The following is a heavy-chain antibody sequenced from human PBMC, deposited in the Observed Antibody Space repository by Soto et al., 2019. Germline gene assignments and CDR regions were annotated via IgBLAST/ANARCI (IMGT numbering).Heavy chain of an antibody. CDR3: AREEGAVTTGGYYYYYGLDV. D-gene: IGHD4-17*01. CDR2: IYYSGNT. Sequence: PSETRSLTCTVSGGSISSGGYYWSWIRQHPGKGLEWIGYIYYSGNTYYNPSLKSRVTISIDNSKNQFSLKLSSVTAADTAVYYCAREEGAVTTGGYYYYYGLDVWGQGTTVTVSS. J-gene: IGHJ6*02. V-gene: IGHV4-31*03. CDR1: GGSISSGGYY.